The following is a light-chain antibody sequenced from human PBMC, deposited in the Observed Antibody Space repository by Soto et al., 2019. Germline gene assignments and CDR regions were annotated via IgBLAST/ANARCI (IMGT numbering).Light chain of an antibody. J-gene: IGKJ2*01. Sequence: DMQMTQSPSSLSASVGDRVTITCRASQDIGVFLNWYQQKPGKAPKCLIYAASNLESRVPSRFSGSGSGTDFNFTISSLQPDDLATYYCQQTYNTPRTFGQGTKVDI. CDR1: QDIGVF. CDR3: QQTYNTPRT. CDR2: AAS. V-gene: IGKV1-39*01.